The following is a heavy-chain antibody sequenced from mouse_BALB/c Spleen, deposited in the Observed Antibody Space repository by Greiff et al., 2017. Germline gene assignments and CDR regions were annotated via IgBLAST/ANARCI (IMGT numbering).Heavy chain of an antibody. J-gene: IGHJ4*01. V-gene: IGHV1-63*02. CDR2: IYPGGGYT. Sequence: QVQLQQSGAELVRPGTSVKISCKASGYTFTNYWLGWVKQRPGHGLEWIGDIYPGGGYTNYNEKFKGKATLTADTSSSTAYMQLSSLTSEDSAVYYGARWGCEGGAMDYWGQGTSVTVSS. CDR1: GYTFTNYW. CDR3: ARWGCEGGAMDY.